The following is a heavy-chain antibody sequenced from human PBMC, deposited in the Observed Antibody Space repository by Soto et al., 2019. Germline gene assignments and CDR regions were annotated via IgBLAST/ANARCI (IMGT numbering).Heavy chain of an antibody. CDR2: ISAYNGNT. V-gene: IGHV1-18*01. CDR3: AEVVVVAATSYNWFDP. J-gene: IGHJ5*02. Sequence: QVPLVQSGAEVKKPGASVKVSCKASGYTFTSYGISWVRQAPGQGLEWMGWISAYNGNTNYAQKLQGRVTMTTDTSTSTAYMELRSLRSDDTAVYYCAEVVVVAATSYNWFDPWGQGTLVTVSS. CDR1: GYTFTSYG. D-gene: IGHD2-15*01.